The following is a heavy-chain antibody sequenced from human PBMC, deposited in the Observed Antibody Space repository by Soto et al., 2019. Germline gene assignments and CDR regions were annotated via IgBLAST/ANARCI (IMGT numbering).Heavy chain of an antibody. CDR1: GGSISSSSYY. V-gene: IGHV4-39*01. CDR2: IYYSGSA. D-gene: IGHD4-17*01. Sequence: PSETLSLTCTVSGGSISSSSYYWGWIRQPPGKGLEWIGSIYYSGSAYYNPSLKSRVTISVDTSKNQFSLKLSSVTAADTAVYYCARQATVTTFSGARPFDYWGQGTLVTVSS. J-gene: IGHJ4*02. CDR3: ARQATVTTFSGARPFDY.